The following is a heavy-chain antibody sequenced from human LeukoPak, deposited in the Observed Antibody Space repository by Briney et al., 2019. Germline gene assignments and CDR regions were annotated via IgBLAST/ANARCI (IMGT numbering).Heavy chain of an antibody. CDR1: GFTFSSYA. V-gene: IGHV3-64*01. CDR2: ISSNGGST. J-gene: IGHJ4*02. D-gene: IGHD4-11*01. CDR3: ARSPTYSNYAGSLAY. Sequence: GGSLRLSCAASGFTFSSYAMHWVRQAPGKGLEYVSAISSNGGSTYYANSVKGRFTISRDNSKNTLYLQMGSLRAEDMAVYYCARSPTYSNYAGSLAYWGQGTLVTVSS.